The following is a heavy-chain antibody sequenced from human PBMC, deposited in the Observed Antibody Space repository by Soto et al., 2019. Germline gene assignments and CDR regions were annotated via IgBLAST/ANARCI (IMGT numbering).Heavy chain of an antibody. CDR2: MNAGNGNT. CDR3: ARDCTYCGGDTGREAFDI. CDR1: GYTFNIYA. J-gene: IGHJ3*02. Sequence: GASVKVSCKASGYTFNIYAIHWVRQAPGQRPEWMGWMNAGNGNTEYSPKLHGRVTMTRDRYARAAYMELSGLTSEDTAVYYCARDCTYCGGDTGREAFDIWGQGTMVTVSS. V-gene: IGHV1-3*01. D-gene: IGHD2-21*01.